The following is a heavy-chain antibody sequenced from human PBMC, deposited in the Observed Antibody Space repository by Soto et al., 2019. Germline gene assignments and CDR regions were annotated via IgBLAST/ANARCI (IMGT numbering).Heavy chain of an antibody. CDR1: GFSLSTSGVG. D-gene: IGHD6-13*01. CDR2: IYWDDDK. V-gene: IGHV2-5*02. CDR3: ALSTGYSSRCYAYYYYYLYV. J-gene: IGHJ6*03. Sequence: QITLKESGPTLVKPKQTLTLTCTFSGFSLSTSGVGVAWIRQPPGKALEWLALIYWDDDKRYSPSLKRRLTISKGTSKNQLVLTTTNMDPVDTATYYCALSTGYSSRCYAYYYYYLYVWGKITTVTVSS.